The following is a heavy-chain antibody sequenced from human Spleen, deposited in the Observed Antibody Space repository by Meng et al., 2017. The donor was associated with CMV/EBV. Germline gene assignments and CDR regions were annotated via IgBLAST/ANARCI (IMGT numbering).Heavy chain of an antibody. CDR1: EFTFSSYA. CDR2: IYGSGGST. V-gene: IGHV3-23*01. D-gene: IGHD6-19*01. J-gene: IGHJ4*02. CDR3: AKHPSSGWHEVVDY. Sequence: SEFTFSSYAMRWVRQAPGKGLEWVSAIYGSGGSTYYADSVKGRFTISRDNSKNTLYLQMNSLRAEDTAVYYCAKHPSSGWHEVVDYWGQGTLVTVSS.